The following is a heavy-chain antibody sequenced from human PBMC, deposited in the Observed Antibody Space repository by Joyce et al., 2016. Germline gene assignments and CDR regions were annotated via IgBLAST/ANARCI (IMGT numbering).Heavy chain of an antibody. J-gene: IGHJ4*02. V-gene: IGHV6-1*01. CDR2: TYYRSEWYN. CDR1: GDSVSSNSAT. CDR3: ARTTLHLDY. D-gene: IGHD1-1*01. Sequence: QVQLQQSGPGLVKPSQTLSLTCAISGDSVSSNSATWNWISQSPTRGLEWLGRTYYRSEWYNEYAVSVTSRITLTPATSMNQFSLQLKSVTHEDTAVYYCARTTLHLDYWGQGALVTVSS.